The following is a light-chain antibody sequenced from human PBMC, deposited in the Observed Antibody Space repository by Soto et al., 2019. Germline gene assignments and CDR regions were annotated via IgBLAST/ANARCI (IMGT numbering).Light chain of an antibody. CDR3: CSYAGSYAYV. J-gene: IGLJ1*01. CDR1: SSDVGGYNY. V-gene: IGLV2-11*01. Sequence: QSALTQPRSVSGSPGQAVTISCTGTSSDVGGYNYVSWYQHHPGKAPKLIFYDVSVRPSGVPDRFSASKSGNTASLAISGLQAEDGADYYCCSYAGSYAYVFGTGTKLTVL. CDR2: DVS.